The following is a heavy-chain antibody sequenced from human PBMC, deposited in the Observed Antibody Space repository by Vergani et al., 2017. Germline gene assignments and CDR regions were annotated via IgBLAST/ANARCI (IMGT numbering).Heavy chain of an antibody. CDR2: INSNSGGT. CDR1: GYTFTGYY. J-gene: IGHJ4*02. V-gene: IGHV1-2*02. Sequence: QVQLVQSGAEVKKPGASVKVSCKASGYTFTGYYMHWVRQAPGQGLEWMGWINSNSGGTNYAQKFQGRVTMTRDTSISTAYMELSRLRSDDTAVYYCARDCGDIMITFGGVIAPYFDYWGQGTLVTVSS. D-gene: IGHD3-16*02. CDR3: ARDCGDIMITFGGVIAPYFDY.